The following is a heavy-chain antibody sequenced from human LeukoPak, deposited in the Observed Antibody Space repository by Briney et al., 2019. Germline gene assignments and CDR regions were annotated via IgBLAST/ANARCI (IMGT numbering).Heavy chain of an antibody. V-gene: IGHV2-5*02. CDR2: IYWDDDK. CDR1: GFSLSTSGVG. Sequence: ESGPTLVKPTQTLTLTCTFSGFSLSTSGVGVGWIRQPPGKALEWLALIYWDDDKRYSPSLKSRLTITKDTSKNQVVLTMTNMDPVDTATYYCAHLRSYYYDSSGSAFDYWGQGTLVTVSS. J-gene: IGHJ4*02. CDR3: AHLRSYYYDSSGSAFDY. D-gene: IGHD3-22*01.